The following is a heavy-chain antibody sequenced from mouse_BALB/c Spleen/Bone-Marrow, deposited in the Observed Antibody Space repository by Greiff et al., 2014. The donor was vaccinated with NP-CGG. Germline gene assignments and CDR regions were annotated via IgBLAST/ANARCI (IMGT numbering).Heavy chain of an antibody. J-gene: IGHJ4*01. CDR3: ARSGERYGAMDY. CDR1: GFTFSDFY. CDR2: ISNGGTYT. Sequence: EVMLVESGGGLVKPGGSLKLSSAASGFTFSDFYMFWFRQTPEKRLEWVATISNGGTYTYYPDSVKGRFTISRDNAKNNLYLQMSSLKSEDTAMYYCARSGERYGAMDYWGQGTSVTVTS. V-gene: IGHV5-4*02. D-gene: IGHD1-1*02.